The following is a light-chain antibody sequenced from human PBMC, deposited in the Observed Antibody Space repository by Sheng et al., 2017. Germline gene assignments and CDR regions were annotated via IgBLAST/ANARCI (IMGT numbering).Light chain of an antibody. V-gene: IGKV3-20*01. CDR3: QQYGSSPSTT. CDR2: GAS. CDR1: QSVSSSY. J-gene: IGKJ3*01. Sequence: EIVLTQSPGTLSLSPGERATLSCRASQSVSSSYLAWYQQKPGQAPRLLIYGASSRATGIPDRFSGSGSGTDFTLTISRLEPEDFAVYYCQQYGSSPSTTFGPGT.